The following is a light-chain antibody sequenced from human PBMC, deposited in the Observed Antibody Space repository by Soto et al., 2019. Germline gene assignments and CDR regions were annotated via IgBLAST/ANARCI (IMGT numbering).Light chain of an antibody. CDR3: AAWDDSLNGLYV. CDR2: SNN. J-gene: IGLJ1*01. CDR1: SSNIGSNT. V-gene: IGLV1-44*01. Sequence: QSVLTQPPSASGTPGQRVTISCSGSSSNIGSNTVNWYQQVPGTAPKLLIYSNNQRPSGVPDRFSGSKSGTSASLAISGLQSEDEADYYCAAWDDSLNGLYVFGTGTKLTVL.